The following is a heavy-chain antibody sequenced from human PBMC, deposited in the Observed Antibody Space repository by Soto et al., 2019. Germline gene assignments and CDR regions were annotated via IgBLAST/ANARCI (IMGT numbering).Heavy chain of an antibody. CDR2: INYSGST. V-gene: IGHV4-34*01. D-gene: IGHD5-12*01. J-gene: IGHJ6*02. Sequence: SETLSLTCAVYGGSFSGYYWSWIRQPPGKGLEWIGEINYSGSTNYNPSLKSRVTISVDTSKNQFSLKLSSVTAADTAVYYCARGTFLRGYQPFYYYYGMDVWGQGTTVTVSS. CDR3: ARGTFLRGYQPFYYYYGMDV. CDR1: GGSFSGYY.